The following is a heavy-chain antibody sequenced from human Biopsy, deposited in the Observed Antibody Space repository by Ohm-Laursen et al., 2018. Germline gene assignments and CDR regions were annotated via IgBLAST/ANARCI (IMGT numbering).Heavy chain of an antibody. CDR1: GFNFNHYA. V-gene: IGHV3-9*01. CDR3: AKVRKGFGESGSQYNSDMDD. Sequence: SLRLSCSASGFNFNHYAMHWVRQVPGKALEWVSSFSWSNDYIHYADSVKGRFTISRDNAKNSLYLKMNSLTAEDTAFYYCAKVRKGFGESGSQYNSDMDDWGQGTTVTVSS. CDR2: FSWSNDYI. D-gene: IGHD3-10*01. J-gene: IGHJ6*02.